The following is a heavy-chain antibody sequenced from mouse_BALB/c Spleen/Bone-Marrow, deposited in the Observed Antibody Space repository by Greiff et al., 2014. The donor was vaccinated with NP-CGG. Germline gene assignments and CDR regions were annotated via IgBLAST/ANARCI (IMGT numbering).Heavy chain of an antibody. CDR1: GYTFTDYN. D-gene: IGHD2-1*01. CDR2: INPNNGGT. Sequence: EVKLQESGPELVKPGASVKIPCKASGYTFTDYNMDWVKQSHGKSLEWIGDINPNNGGTIYNQKFKGKATLTVDKSSSTAYMELRSLTSEDTAVYYCARWDGNYYAMDYWGQGTSVTVSS. CDR3: ARWDGNYYAMDY. V-gene: IGHV1-18*01. J-gene: IGHJ4*01.